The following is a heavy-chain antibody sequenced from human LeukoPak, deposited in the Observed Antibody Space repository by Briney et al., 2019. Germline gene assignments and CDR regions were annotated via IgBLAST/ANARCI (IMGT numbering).Heavy chain of an antibody. Sequence: PSETLSLTCAVYGGSFSGYYWSWIRQPPGKGLERIGEINHSGSTNYNPSLKSRVTISVDTSKNQFSLKLSSVTAADTAVYYCARGKAYSSSSFDYWGQGTLVTVSS. CDR3: ARGKAYSSSSFDY. D-gene: IGHD6-6*01. J-gene: IGHJ4*02. CDR1: GGSFSGYY. CDR2: INHSGST. V-gene: IGHV4-34*01.